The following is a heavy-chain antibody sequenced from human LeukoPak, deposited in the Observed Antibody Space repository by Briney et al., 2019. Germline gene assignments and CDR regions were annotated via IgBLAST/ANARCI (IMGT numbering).Heavy chain of an antibody. CDR2: ISSSGSTI. V-gene: IGHV3-48*03. Sequence: GGSLRLSCAASGFTFSSYEMNWGRQAPGKGLEWGSYISSSGSTIYHAASEKGRLTIYRDNAKNVVYLQMNRLSHEDTAVYYCEKKYSRSWSTTWGFDYWGQGTLVSVSS. D-gene: IGHD6-13*01. J-gene: IGHJ4*02. CDR1: GFTFSSYE. CDR3: EKKYSRSWSTTWGFDY.